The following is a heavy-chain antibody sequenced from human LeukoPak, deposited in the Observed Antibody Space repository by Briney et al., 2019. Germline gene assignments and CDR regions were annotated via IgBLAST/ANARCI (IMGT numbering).Heavy chain of an antibody. CDR1: GFTFSHYA. CDR3: ARAPITSPFYFDY. J-gene: IGHJ4*02. CDR2: IWYDGSHD. V-gene: IGHV3-33*01. Sequence: PGTSLRLSCATSGFTFSHYAFHWVRQAPGKGLEWVAVIWYDGSHDTYADSVRGRFTVSRDNAKNSLYLQMDSLRAEDTALYYCARAPITSPFYFDYWGQGTLVTVSS. D-gene: IGHD2-2*01.